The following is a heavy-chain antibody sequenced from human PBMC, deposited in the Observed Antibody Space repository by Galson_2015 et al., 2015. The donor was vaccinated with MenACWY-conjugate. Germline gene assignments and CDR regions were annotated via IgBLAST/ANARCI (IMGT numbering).Heavy chain of an antibody. Sequence: SLRLSCAASGFTFSSYSMNWVRQAPGKGLEWVSSISSGSSYIYYADSVKGRFTISRDNAKNSLYLQMNSLRAEDTAVYYCARDPSSPPYYYYGMDVWGRGTTVTVSS. J-gene: IGHJ6*02. CDR3: ARDPSSPPYYYYGMDV. CDR1: GFTFSSYS. D-gene: IGHD6-13*01. V-gene: IGHV3-21*01. CDR2: ISSGSSYI.